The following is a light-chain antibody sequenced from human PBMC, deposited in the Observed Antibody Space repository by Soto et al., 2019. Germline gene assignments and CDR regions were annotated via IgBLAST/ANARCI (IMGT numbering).Light chain of an antibody. CDR1: SSDVGGYNY. CDR3: SSYTRNNTLV. Sequence: QSVLTQPASVSGSPGQSITISCTGTSSDVGGYNYVSWYQQHPGKAPKLMIYDVSNRPSGVSNRFSGSKSGNTASLTISGLQAEDEADYYCSSYTRNNTLVFGGGTQLTVL. CDR2: DVS. J-gene: IGLJ7*01. V-gene: IGLV2-14*01.